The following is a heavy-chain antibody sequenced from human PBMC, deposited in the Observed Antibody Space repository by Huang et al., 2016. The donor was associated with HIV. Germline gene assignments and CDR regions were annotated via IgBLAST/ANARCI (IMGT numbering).Heavy chain of an antibody. CDR3: TTHLDYYDSSGYYFGNY. V-gene: IGHV3-15*01. D-gene: IGHD3-22*01. CDR2: IKSTTDGGTT. Sequence: EVQLVESGGGLVKPGGSLRLSCAASGFTFSKAWMSWVRQEPGKGLEWVGRIKSTTDGGTTDYTAPVKGRFTISRDDSRNTLYLQMNSLKTEDTAVYYCTTHLDYYDSSGYYFGNYWGQGTLVTVSS. J-gene: IGHJ4*02. CDR1: GFTFSKAW.